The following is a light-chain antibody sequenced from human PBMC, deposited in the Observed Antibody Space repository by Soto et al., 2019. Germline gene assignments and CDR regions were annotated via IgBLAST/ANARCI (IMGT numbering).Light chain of an antibody. V-gene: IGLV1-40*01. J-gene: IGLJ3*02. CDR3: QSSYLTLSASGV. CDR1: MSNSGAGYD. Sequence: ALTQPLDAAWAPGQTASFSCTRSMSNSGAGYDVNWYQHLPGTAPNILIYDNTHRPSGVPDRFSASKSGTSASLAITGLHADDEAVYYCQSSYLTLSASGVFGGGTKVTVL. CDR2: DNT.